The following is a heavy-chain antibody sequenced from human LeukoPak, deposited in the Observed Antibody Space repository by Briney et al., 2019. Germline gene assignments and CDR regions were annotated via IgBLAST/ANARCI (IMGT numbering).Heavy chain of an antibody. CDR3: ARAAYVDY. Sequence: PGRSLRLSCAASGFTFSSYAMHWVRQAPGKGLEWVAVISYDGSNKYYADSVKGRFTISRDNSKNTLYLQMNSLRAEDTAVYYCARAAYVDYWGQGTLVTVSS. V-gene: IGHV3-30*04. J-gene: IGHJ4*02. CDR1: GFTFSSYA. CDR2: ISYDGSNK.